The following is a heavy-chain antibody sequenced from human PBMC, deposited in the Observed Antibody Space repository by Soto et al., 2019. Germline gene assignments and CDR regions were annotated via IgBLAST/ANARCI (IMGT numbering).Heavy chain of an antibody. V-gene: IGHV4-4*07. J-gene: IGHJ6*02. D-gene: IGHD5-12*01. CDR2: IHSSGTF. CDR1: GASISNAY. CDR3: ARDNIVSKGYGMDV. Sequence: EQLQESGPGLVKPSETLSLTCTVSGASISNAYWSWIRQAAGKRLEWIGRIHSSGTFNYNPSLKSRVSISRDTSKNQISLKLSSVTAAATAVYYCARDNIVSKGYGMDVWGQGTTVTVSS.